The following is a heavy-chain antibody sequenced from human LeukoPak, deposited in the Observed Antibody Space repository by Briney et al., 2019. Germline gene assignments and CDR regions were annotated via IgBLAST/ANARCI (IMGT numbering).Heavy chain of an antibody. CDR1: GFTFRNYW. CDR3: ARQLRFLEWLGIRYYYYGMDV. J-gene: IGHJ6*02. D-gene: IGHD3-3*01. Sequence: GGSLRLSCEASGFTFRNYWMIWVRQAPGKGLERVANIKEDGSETYYVDSVKGRFTISRDNTKNSLYLQMNSLRVEDTAVYYCARQLRFLEWLGIRYYYYGMDVWGQGTTVTVSS. V-gene: IGHV3-7*01. CDR2: IKEDGSET.